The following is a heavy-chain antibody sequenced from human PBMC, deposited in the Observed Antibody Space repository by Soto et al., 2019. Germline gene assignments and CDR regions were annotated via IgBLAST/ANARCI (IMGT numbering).Heavy chain of an antibody. CDR1: GGSISGHS. D-gene: IGHD5-12*01. CDR3: VRGRSYSVYDF. J-gene: IGHJ4*02. V-gene: IGHV4-4*07. CDR2: IYPSGST. Sequence: SETLSLTCTVSGGSISGHSWIWIRQPAGRGLEWIGHIYPSGSTSYNPSLRSRVTMSLDTSKNQIFLNLTSVTAADTAVFYCVRGRSYSVYDFWGPGTLVPVSS.